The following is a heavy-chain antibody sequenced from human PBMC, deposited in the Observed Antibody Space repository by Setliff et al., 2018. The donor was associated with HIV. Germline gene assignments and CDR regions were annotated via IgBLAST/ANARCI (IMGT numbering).Heavy chain of an antibody. V-gene: IGHV4-59*11. CDR1: GGFISDHY. D-gene: IGHD1-26*01. Sequence: PSETLSLTCTVSGGFISDHYWSWIRQPPGKGLEWLGSLYHTGSNNYNPSLKSRITVSVDRSKNQFSLKLTSVTAADTALYYCARVPPFSGSNFSWYFDLGGRGTLVTVSS. J-gene: IGHJ2*01. CDR3: ARVPPFSGSNFSWYFDL. CDR2: LYHTGSN.